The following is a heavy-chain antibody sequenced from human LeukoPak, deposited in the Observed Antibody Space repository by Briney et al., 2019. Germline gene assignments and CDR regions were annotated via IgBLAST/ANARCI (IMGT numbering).Heavy chain of an antibody. CDR1: GFTFSNYW. CDR3: ARLLYSYGSGGHYSLGY. CDR2: INNDGSTT. D-gene: IGHD3-10*01. V-gene: IGHV3-74*01. Sequence: GGSLRLSCAASGFTFSNYWMYWVRQAPGKGLVWVSHINNDGSTTSYADSVKGRFTISRDNAKNTVYLQMNSLGAEDTAMYYCARLLYSYGSGGHYSLGYWGQGILVTVST. J-gene: IGHJ4*02.